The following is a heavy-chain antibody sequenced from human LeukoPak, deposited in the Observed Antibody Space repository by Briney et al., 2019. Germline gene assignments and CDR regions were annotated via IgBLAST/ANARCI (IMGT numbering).Heavy chain of an antibody. V-gene: IGHV3-23*01. Sequence: GGSLRLSCAASGFTFSNYAMSWVRQAPGKGLEWVSTISGSGGSTYYADSVKGRFTISRDNSKNTLYLHMSSLRAGDTAKYYCAKDLDIVLILTGPGMDVWGQGTTVTVSS. D-gene: IGHD2-8*02. CDR2: ISGSGGST. CDR1: GFTFSNYA. J-gene: IGHJ6*02. CDR3: AKDLDIVLILTGPGMDV.